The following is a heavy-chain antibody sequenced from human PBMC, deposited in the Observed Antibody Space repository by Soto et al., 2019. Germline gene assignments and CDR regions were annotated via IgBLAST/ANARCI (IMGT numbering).Heavy chain of an antibody. Sequence: ASVKVSCKTSGYTPTNYDICWVRQAPGQGLEYMGWISAYNGNTNYARKLQDRVTLTTDTSTRTAYMELRSLQSDDTAIYYCARGLYRRGTYYAFDNWGQGTLVTV. D-gene: IGHD1-26*01. CDR2: ISAYNGNT. J-gene: IGHJ4*02. CDR1: GYTPTNYD. CDR3: ARGLYRRGTYYAFDN. V-gene: IGHV1-18*01.